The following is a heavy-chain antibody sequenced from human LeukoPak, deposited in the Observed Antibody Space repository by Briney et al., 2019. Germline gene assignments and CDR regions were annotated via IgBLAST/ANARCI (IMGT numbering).Heavy chain of an antibody. V-gene: IGHV4-31*03. CDR1: GGSISSGGYN. CDR2: IYYSGST. Sequence: SQTLSLTCTVSGGSISSGGYNWSWIRQHPGKGLEWIGYIYYSGSTYYNPSLKSRVTISVDTSKNQFSLKLSSVTAADTAVYYCARGAEDIVVVPNQNWLDPWGQGTLVTVSS. CDR3: ARGAEDIVVVPNQNWLDP. D-gene: IGHD2-2*01. J-gene: IGHJ5*02.